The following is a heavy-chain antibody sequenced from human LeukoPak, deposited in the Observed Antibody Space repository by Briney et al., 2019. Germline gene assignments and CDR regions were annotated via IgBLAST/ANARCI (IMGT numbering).Heavy chain of an antibody. CDR2: MNPNSGNT. CDR1: GYTFTSYD. V-gene: IGHV1-8*01. CDR3: ARGYCSSTSCLNYYYGMDV. D-gene: IGHD2-2*01. Sequence: ASVKVSCKASGYTFTSYDINWVRQATGQRLEWMGWMNPNSGNTGYAQKFQGRVTMTRNTSISTAYMELSSLRSEDTAVYYCARGYCSSTSCLNYYYGMDVWGQGTTVTVSS. J-gene: IGHJ6*02.